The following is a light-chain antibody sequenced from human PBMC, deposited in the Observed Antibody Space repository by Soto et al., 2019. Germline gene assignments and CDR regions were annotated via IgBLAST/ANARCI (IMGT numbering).Light chain of an antibody. J-gene: IGLJ2*01. CDR1: SGHGNYV. V-gene: IGLV4-69*01. CDR2: VKSDGSH. CDR3: QTWDTGIVV. Sequence: QPVLTQSPSASASLGASLKLTCTLSSGHGNYVIAWHQRRPQKGPRYLMKVKSDGSHNKGDGIPDRFSGSSSGAERYLAISSLQSEDEADYYCQTWDTGIVVFGGGTKLTVL.